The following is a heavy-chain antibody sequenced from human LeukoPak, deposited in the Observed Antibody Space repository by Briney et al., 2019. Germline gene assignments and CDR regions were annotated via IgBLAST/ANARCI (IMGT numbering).Heavy chain of an antibody. CDR1: GDFFSTYY. CDR3: ARYRTSGSYFFDN. Sequence: SSETLSLTCTVSGDFFSTYYWSWIRQPAGKGLEWIGHIYSSGSTNYNPSLKSRVTMSIDSSKNQFSLKMTSVTAADTAVYYCARYRTSGSYFFDNWGPGTLVTVSS. CDR2: IYSSGST. V-gene: IGHV4-59*10. D-gene: IGHD1-26*01. J-gene: IGHJ4*02.